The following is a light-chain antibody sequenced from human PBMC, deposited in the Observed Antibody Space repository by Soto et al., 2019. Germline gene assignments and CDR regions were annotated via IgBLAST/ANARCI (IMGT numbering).Light chain of an antibody. CDR2: AAS. CDR1: QSISSY. V-gene: IGKV1-39*01. CDR3: QLSYSTPWT. Sequence: DIQMTQSPSSLSASVGDRVTITCRASQSISSYLNWYQQKPGKAPKLLIYAASSLQSGVPSRFSGSGSGTDFTLSISSLHPEALATYYCQLSYSTPWTFGQGTKVEIK. J-gene: IGKJ1*01.